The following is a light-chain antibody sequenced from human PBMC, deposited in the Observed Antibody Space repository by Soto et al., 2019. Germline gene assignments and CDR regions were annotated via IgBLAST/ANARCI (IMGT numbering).Light chain of an antibody. J-gene: IGKJ5*01. CDR1: QSLTTRY. V-gene: IGKV3-20*01. Sequence: EIVLTQSPGTLSLFPGEIATLSCRASQSLTTRYLACYQQKPGQAPRLLIYGASSRATGIPDRFSGGGSGTYFTLTISRLEPEVFALYSCKQYGSSPTFGQGTRLEIK. CDR3: KQYGSSPT. CDR2: GAS.